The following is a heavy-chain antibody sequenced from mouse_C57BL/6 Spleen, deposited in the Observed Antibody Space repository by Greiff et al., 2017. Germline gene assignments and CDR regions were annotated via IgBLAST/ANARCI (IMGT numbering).Heavy chain of an antibody. CDR2: IYPRSGNT. J-gene: IGHJ2*01. CDR1: GYTFTSYG. D-gene: IGHD1-1*01. CDR3: ARITTVVATGDY. V-gene: IGHV1-81*01. Sequence: QVQLQQSRAELARPGASVKLSCKASGYTFTSYGISWVKQRTGQGLEWIGEIYPRSGNTYYNEKFKGKATLTADKSSSTAYMELRSLTSEDSAVYFCARITTVVATGDYWGQGTTLTVSS.